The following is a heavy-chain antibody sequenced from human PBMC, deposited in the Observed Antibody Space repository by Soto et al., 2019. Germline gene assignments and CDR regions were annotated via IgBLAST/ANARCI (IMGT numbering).Heavy chain of an antibody. V-gene: IGHV3-53*02. J-gene: IGHJ4*02. Sequence: EVQLVETGGGLIQPGGSLRLSCAASRFSVSSNYMSWVRQAPGKGQEWVSVIDSGGSTYYADSVEGRFTISRDNSKNTLYLQMNSLRSEDTAVYYCARVLLLNYDFWSGYYDYWGQGTLVTVSS. CDR2: IDSGGST. CDR1: RFSVSSNY. D-gene: IGHD3-3*01. CDR3: ARVLLLNYDFWSGYYDY.